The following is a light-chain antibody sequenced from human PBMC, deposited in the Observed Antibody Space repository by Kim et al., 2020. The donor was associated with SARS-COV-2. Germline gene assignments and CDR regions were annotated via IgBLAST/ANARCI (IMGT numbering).Light chain of an antibody. CDR3: QQHNDWPLT. CDR2: EVS. V-gene: IGKV3-15*01. Sequence: VAPGERAPLSCRASQSVGSRLAWYQQKPGQAPRLLIYEVSTRATGIPARFTASGSGTQFTLTVSSLQSEDSAVYYCQQHNDWPLTFGGGTKVEIK. CDR1: QSVGSR. J-gene: IGKJ4*01.